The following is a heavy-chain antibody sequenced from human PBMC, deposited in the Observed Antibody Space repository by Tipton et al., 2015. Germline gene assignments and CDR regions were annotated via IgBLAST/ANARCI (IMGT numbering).Heavy chain of an antibody. CDR1: SDSISKYY. CDR2: IQYRGST. D-gene: IGHD4-23*01. CDR3: ARARGRHGGLFNS. V-gene: IGHV4-59*01. J-gene: IGHJ4*02. Sequence: TLSPTCSVSSDSISKYYWSWIRQPPGKELEWIGYIQYRGSTNYNPSLKSRVTISVDTSKTQFSRKMSSVTASDTAVYYCARARGRHGGLFNSWGQGILVTVSS.